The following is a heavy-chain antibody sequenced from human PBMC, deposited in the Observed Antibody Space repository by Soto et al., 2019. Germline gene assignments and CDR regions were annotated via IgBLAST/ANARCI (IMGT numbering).Heavy chain of an antibody. CDR3: ESGWLLYDGYYGMDV. D-gene: IGHD2-2*02. CDR2: IIPIFGTA. V-gene: IGHV1-69*13. CDR1: GGTFSSYA. J-gene: IGHJ6*02. Sequence: SVKVSCKASGGTFSSYAISWVRQAPGQGLEWMGGIIPIFGTANYAQKFQGRVTITADESTSTAYMELSSLRSEDTAVYYCESGWLLYDGYYGMDVCGQGPTVTVSS.